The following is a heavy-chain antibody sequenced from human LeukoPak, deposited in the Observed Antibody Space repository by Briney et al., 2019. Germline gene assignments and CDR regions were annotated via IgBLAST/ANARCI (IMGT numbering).Heavy chain of an antibody. CDR2: ISGSGGST. Sequence: GGSLRLSCAASGFTFSSYAMSWVRQAPGKALEWVSAISGSGGSTYYADSVKGRFTISRDNSKNTLYLQMNSLRAEDTAVYYCAKISLHDYGDYADYWGQGTLVTVSS. J-gene: IGHJ4*02. V-gene: IGHV3-23*01. CDR3: AKISLHDYGDYADY. CDR1: GFTFSSYA. D-gene: IGHD4-17*01.